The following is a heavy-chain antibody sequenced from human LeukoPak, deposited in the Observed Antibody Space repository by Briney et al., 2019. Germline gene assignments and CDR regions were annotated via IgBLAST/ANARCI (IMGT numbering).Heavy chain of an antibody. V-gene: IGHV3-48*04. Sequence: GGSLRLSCAASGFNYSSYTMNWVRQAPGKGLEWVSYISSSGSTIYYADSVKGRFTISRDNAKNSLYLQMNSLRAEDTAVYYCARSAQRGDFWSGYDAFDIWGQGTMVTVSS. CDR2: ISSSGSTI. D-gene: IGHD3-3*01. CDR1: GFNYSSYT. J-gene: IGHJ3*02. CDR3: ARSAQRGDFWSGYDAFDI.